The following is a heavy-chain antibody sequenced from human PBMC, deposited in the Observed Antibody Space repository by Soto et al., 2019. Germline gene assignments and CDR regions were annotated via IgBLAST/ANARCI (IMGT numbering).Heavy chain of an antibody. CDR3: ASGGYSSCGSCQSPYCCYYGMNV. V-gene: IGHV1-69*13. Sequence: ASVKVSCKASGGTFSSYAISWVRQAPGQGLEWMGGIIPIFGTANYAQKFQGRVTITADESTSTAYMELSSLRSEDTAVYYYASGGYSSCGSCQSPYCCYYGMNVWGQGTMVTVYS. CDR1: GGTFSSYA. D-gene: IGHD2-15*01. CDR2: IIPIFGTA. J-gene: IGHJ6*02.